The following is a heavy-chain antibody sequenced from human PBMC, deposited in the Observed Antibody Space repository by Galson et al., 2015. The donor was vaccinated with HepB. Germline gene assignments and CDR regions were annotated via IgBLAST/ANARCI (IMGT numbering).Heavy chain of an antibody. Sequence: SLRLSCAASGFTVSNTYMNWVRQAPGKGLEWVAVISYDGSKTYADSVKGRFTISRDNSKSTLYLHMNSLRFEDTSMYYCARVRVNNLYYWGQGTLVTVPS. CDR2: ISYDGSK. V-gene: IGHV3-30*03. CDR3: ARVRVNNLYY. D-gene: IGHD1/OR15-1a*01. CDR1: GFTVSNTY. J-gene: IGHJ4*02.